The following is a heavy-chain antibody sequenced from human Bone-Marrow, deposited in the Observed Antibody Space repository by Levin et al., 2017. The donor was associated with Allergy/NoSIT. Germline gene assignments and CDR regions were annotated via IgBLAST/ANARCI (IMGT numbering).Heavy chain of an antibody. V-gene: IGHV3-7*01. D-gene: IGHD5-12*01. J-gene: IGHJ4*02. CDR2: IQRDGTGK. CDR1: GFTFSNYW. CDR3: VRGPLNDSGYDHYFDY. Sequence: GGSLRLSCVASGFTFSNYWMNWVRQAPGKGLDWVAKIQRDGTGKDYVDSVRGRFTISRDNAKNSLYLQMNSLRAEDTAVYYCVRGPLNDSGYDHYFDYWGQGTLVTVSS.